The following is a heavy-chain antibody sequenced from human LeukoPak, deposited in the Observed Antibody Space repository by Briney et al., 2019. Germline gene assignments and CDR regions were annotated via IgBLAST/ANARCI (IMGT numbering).Heavy chain of an antibody. CDR1: RGTFNNSA. J-gene: IGHJ5*02. Sequence: SSVKVSRKTSRGTFNNSAISWVRQAPGRGLEWLGGILPLFGTAGSAQKFQGRVTITRDESTRTVYLELTSLTSDDTAVYYCARDVHGDYGSGWFDPWGQGTLVSVSS. V-gene: IGHV1-69*05. CDR3: ARDVHGDYGSGWFDP. CDR2: ILPLFGTA. D-gene: IGHD4-17*01.